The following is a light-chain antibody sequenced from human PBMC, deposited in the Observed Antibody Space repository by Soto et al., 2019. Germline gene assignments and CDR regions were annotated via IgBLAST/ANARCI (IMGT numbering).Light chain of an antibody. J-gene: IGKJ4*01. Sequence: DIQMTQSPSSVSASVGDRVTITCRASQSISSYLNWYQQKPGKAPKLLIYAASSLQSGVPSRFSGSGSGTDFTLTISSLQPEDFATYYCQQANSFPLTFGGGTKV. CDR3: QQANSFPLT. V-gene: IGKV1-12*01. CDR2: AAS. CDR1: QSISSY.